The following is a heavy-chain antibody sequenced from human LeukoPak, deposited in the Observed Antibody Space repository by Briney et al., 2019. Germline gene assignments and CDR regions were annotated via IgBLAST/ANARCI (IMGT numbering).Heavy chain of an antibody. CDR2: IYYSGST. Sequence: PSETLSLTCAVYGGSFSGYYWSWIRQPPGKGLEWIGYIYYSGSTNYNPSLKSRVTISVDTSKNQFSLKLSSVTAADTAVYYCARSVTGDYFDYWGQGTLVTVSS. J-gene: IGHJ4*02. V-gene: IGHV4-59*01. CDR1: GGSFSGYY. D-gene: IGHD7-27*01. CDR3: ARSVTGDYFDY.